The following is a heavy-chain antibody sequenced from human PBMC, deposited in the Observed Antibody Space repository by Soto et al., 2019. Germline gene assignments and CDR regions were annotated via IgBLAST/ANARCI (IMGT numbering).Heavy chain of an antibody. CDR2: ISYDGSNK. V-gene: IGHV3-30*18. Sequence: QVQLVESGGGVVQPGRSLRLSCAASGFTFSSYGMHWVRQAPGKGLEWVAVISYDGSNKYYADSVKGRFTISRDNSKNTLYLQMNSLRAEDTAVYYCAKDQGAPEDIVVVVAATRYYYYGMDVWGQGTTVTVSS. D-gene: IGHD2-15*01. CDR1: GFTFSSYG. J-gene: IGHJ6*02. CDR3: AKDQGAPEDIVVVVAATRYYYYGMDV.